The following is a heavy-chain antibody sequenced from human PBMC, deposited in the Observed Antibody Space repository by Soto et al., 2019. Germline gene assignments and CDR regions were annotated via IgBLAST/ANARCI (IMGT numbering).Heavy chain of an antibody. V-gene: IGHV3-23*01. CDR1: GFTFSSYA. J-gene: IGHJ4*02. Sequence: PGGSLRLSCAASGFTFSSYAMSWVRQAPGKGLEWVSAISGSGGSTYYADSVKGRFTISRDNSKNTLYLQMNSLRAEGTAVYYCAKVGGGYGDYPFDYWGQGTLVTVS. CDR2: ISGSGGST. CDR3: AKVGGGYGDYPFDY. D-gene: IGHD4-17*01.